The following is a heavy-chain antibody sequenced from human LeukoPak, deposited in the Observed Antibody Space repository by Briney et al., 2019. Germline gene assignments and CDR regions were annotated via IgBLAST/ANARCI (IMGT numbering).Heavy chain of an antibody. CDR1: GGSFSGYY. J-gene: IGHJ6*02. Sequence: SETLSLTCDVYGGSFSGYYWSWIRQPPGKGLEWIGEINHSGSTNYNPSLKSRVTISVDTSKNQFSLKLSSVTAADTAVYYCARVKVAGNLKNYYGMDVWGQGTTVTVSS. D-gene: IGHD6-19*01. CDR2: INHSGST. V-gene: IGHV4-34*01. CDR3: ARVKVAGNLKNYYGMDV.